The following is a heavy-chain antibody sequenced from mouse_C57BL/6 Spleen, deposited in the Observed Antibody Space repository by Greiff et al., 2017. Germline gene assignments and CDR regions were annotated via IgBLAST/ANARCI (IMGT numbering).Heavy chain of an antibody. Sequence: QVQLQQPGAELVKPGASVKLSCKASGYTFTSYWMHWVKQRPGRGLEWIGNIYPSDSETHYNQKFKDKATLTVDKSSSTAYMQLSSLTSEDSAVYYCARDNYSNGGFAYWGQGTLVTVSA. J-gene: IGHJ3*01. CDR2: IYPSDSET. CDR1: GYTFTSYW. D-gene: IGHD2-5*01. CDR3: ARDNYSNGGFAY. V-gene: IGHV1-61*01.